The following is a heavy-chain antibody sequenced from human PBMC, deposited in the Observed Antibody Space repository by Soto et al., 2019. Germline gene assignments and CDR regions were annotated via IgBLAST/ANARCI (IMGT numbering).Heavy chain of an antibody. V-gene: IGHV4-59*01. CDR1: GGSISSYY. J-gene: IGHJ6*02. CDR2: IHYTGST. CDR3: ARDLRGMDG. Sequence: SETLSLTCTVAGGSISSYYWSWIRQPPGKGLEWIGYIHYTGSTDYNPSLKSRLTISVDTSKNQFSLKLSSVTAADTAVYYCARDLRGMDGWGQGTTVTVSS. D-gene: IGHD3-16*01.